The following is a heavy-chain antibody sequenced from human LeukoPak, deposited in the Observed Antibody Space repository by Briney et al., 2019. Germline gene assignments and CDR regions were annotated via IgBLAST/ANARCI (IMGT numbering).Heavy chain of an antibody. CDR3: ARHGYDFWSGYYLDY. Sequence: PSETLSLTCTVSGGSISSYYWSWIRQPPGKGLEWIGYIYYSGSTNYNPSLKSRVTISVDTSKNQFSLKLSSVTAADTAVYYCARHGYDFWSGYYLDYWGQGTLVTVSS. CDR2: IYYSGST. J-gene: IGHJ4*02. CDR1: GGSISSYY. V-gene: IGHV4-59*08. D-gene: IGHD3-3*01.